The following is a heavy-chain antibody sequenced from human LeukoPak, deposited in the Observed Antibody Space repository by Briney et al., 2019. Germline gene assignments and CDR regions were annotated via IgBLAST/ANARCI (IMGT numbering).Heavy chain of an antibody. V-gene: IGHV1-69*06. CDR1: GGTLSSYA. CDR2: IVPIFGTA. J-gene: IGHJ4*02. Sequence: SVKVSCKASGGTLSSYAISWVRQAPGQGLEWMGGIVPIFGTANYAQKFQGRVTITADKSTSTAYMELSRLRSDDTAVYYCARVDDRGHYYDSSGPRKLFDYWGQGTLVTVSS. D-gene: IGHD3-22*01. CDR3: ARVDDRGHYYDSSGPRKLFDY.